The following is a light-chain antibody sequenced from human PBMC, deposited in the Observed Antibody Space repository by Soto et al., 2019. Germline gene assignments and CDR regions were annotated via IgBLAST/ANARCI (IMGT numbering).Light chain of an antibody. CDR1: QSVRTN. V-gene: IGKV3-15*01. CDR2: GAS. Sequence: EIVMTQSPATLSVSPGERATLSCRASQSVRTNLAWYQHKPGQSPRLLIYGASNRATGFPARFGGSGSGTEFTLTITGLQSEDFAVYYCQQYNDNWPTFGQGTKVEVK. CDR3: QQYNDNWPT. J-gene: IGKJ1*01.